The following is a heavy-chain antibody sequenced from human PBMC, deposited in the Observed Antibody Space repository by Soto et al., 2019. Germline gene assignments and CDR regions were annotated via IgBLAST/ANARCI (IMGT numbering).Heavy chain of an antibody. CDR2: ISGSGGST. CDR3: AKDLYSGYANRLDWFDP. CDR1: GFTFSSYA. D-gene: IGHD5-12*01. Sequence: GGSLRLSCAASGFTFSSYAMSWVRQAPGKGLEWVSAISGSGGSTYYADSVKGRFTISRDNSKNTLYLQMNSLRAEDTAVYYCAKDLYSGYANRLDWFDPWGQGTLVTVSS. V-gene: IGHV3-23*01. J-gene: IGHJ5*02.